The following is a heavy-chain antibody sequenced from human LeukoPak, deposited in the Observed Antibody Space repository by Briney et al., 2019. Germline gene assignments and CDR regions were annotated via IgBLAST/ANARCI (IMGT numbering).Heavy chain of an antibody. Sequence: GGSLRLSCTASGFTLGDYAMSWVRQAPGKGLEWVGFIRSKAYGGTTEYAASVKGRFTISRDDSKSIAYLQMNSLTTEDTAVYYCTREVYIVVVPAAPRGVYYYYYMDVWGKGTTVTVSS. CDR2: IRSKAYGGTT. J-gene: IGHJ6*03. CDR1: GFTLGDYA. CDR3: TREVYIVVVPAAPRGVYYYYYMDV. D-gene: IGHD2-2*01. V-gene: IGHV3-49*04.